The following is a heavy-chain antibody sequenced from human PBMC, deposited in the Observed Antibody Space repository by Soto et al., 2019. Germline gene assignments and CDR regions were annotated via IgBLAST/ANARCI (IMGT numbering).Heavy chain of an antibody. CDR3: ARDFGYGDYVYYYYGMDV. CDR1: GFTFSSYG. Sequence: GGSLRLSCAASGFTFSSYGMHWVRQAPGKGLEWVAVIWYDGSNKYYADSVKGRFTISRDNSKNTLYLQMNSLRAEDTAVYYCARDFGYGDYVYYYYGMDVWGQGTTVTVSS. D-gene: IGHD4-17*01. CDR2: IWYDGSNK. V-gene: IGHV3-33*01. J-gene: IGHJ6*02.